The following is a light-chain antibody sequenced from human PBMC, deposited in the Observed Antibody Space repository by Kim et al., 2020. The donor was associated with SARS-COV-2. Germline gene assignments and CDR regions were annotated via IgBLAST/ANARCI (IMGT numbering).Light chain of an antibody. V-gene: IGLV2-11*01. Sequence: QSALTQPRSVSGFPGQSVTISCTGTSTDVGGYNYVSWYQQHPGKAPKLMIYDVYNRPSGVPDRFSASKSGNTASLTISGLQAEDEADYYCCSYAGSSTRYVFGSGTKVTVL. J-gene: IGLJ1*01. CDR2: DVY. CDR1: STDVGGYNY. CDR3: CSYAGSSTRYV.